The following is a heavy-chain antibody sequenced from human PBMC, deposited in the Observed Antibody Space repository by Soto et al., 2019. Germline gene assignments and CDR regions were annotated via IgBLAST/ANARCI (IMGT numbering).Heavy chain of an antibody. CDR3: AGEGNGYVSFDY. D-gene: IGHD5-18*01. Sequence: ASVKVSCKASGYTFTSYGISWVRQAPGQGLEWMGWISAYNGNTNYAQKLQGRVTMTTDTSTSTAYMELRSLRSEDTAIYYCAGEGNGYVSFDYWGQGTLVTVSS. CDR2: ISAYNGNT. J-gene: IGHJ4*02. CDR1: GYTFTSYG. V-gene: IGHV1-18*01.